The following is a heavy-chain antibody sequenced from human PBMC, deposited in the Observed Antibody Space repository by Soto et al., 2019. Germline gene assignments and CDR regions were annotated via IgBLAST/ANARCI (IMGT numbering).Heavy chain of an antibody. Sequence: PGGSLRLSCVVSGFIFSSSDMKWVRQAPGKGLECVSTLSGSGGSKYYADSVRGRFTISRDNSNNTVSLQMNSLRAEDAAVYYCAKDRSRGTTLLQVNW. CDR3: AKDRSRGTTLLQVNW. CDR2: LSGSGGSK. D-gene: IGHD1-7*01. V-gene: IGHV3-23*01. CDR1: GFIFSSSD. J-gene: IGHJ5*01.